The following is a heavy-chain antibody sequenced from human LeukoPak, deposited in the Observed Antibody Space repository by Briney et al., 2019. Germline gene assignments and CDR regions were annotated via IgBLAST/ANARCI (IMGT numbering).Heavy chain of an antibody. CDR3: ARGWELSFDY. CDR2: IYYSGST. Sequence: SETLSLTCTVSGGSISSYYWSWIRQPPGKGLEWIGYIYYSGSTNYNPSLKSRVTTSVDTSKNQFSLKLSSVTAADTAVYYCARGWELSFDYWGQGTLVTVSS. D-gene: IGHD1-26*01. J-gene: IGHJ4*02. V-gene: IGHV4-59*01. CDR1: GGSISSYY.